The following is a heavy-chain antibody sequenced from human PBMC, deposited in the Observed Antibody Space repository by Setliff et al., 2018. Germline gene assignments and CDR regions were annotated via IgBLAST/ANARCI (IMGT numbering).Heavy chain of an antibody. CDR2: IRQDGGQT. J-gene: IGHJ3*02. D-gene: IGHD3-22*01. Sequence: GGSLRLSCVASEFTFSNYWMTWVRQAPGKGLEWVANIRQDGGQTYYADSVKGRFTISRDNAKNSLYLQMNSLRAEDTALYYCATDRNYYDSDTFYDAFDIWGQGTMVTVSS. V-gene: IGHV3-7*01. CDR3: ATDRNYYDSDTFYDAFDI. CDR1: EFTFSNYW.